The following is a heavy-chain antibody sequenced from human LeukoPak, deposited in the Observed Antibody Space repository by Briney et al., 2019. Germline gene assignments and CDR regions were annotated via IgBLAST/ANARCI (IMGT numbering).Heavy chain of an antibody. CDR1: GFTFSSYG. V-gene: IGHV3-30*02. CDR3: ARSPTGTYANTFDY. Sequence: GGSLRLSCAASGFTFSSYGMHWVRQAPGKGLEWVAFIRYDGSNKYYADSVKGRFTISRDNAKNSLYLQMNSLRAEDTAVYYCARSPTGTYANTFDYWGQGTLVTVSS. D-gene: IGHD1-1*01. J-gene: IGHJ4*02. CDR2: IRYDGSNK.